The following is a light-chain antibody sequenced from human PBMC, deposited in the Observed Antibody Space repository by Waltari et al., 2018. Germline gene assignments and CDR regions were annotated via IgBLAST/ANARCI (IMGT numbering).Light chain of an antibody. CDR1: SSDLGTYNV. CDR3: CSYAGGTTYV. Sequence: QPALTQPASVSGSPGPSITLSCTGTSSDLGTYNVVSWYQQYPGKAPNFLIYDVGEGPSGVCNRFSGSKSGDTASLTISGLQAEDEADYYCCSYAGGTTYVFGTETKVTVL. J-gene: IGLJ1*01. CDR2: DVG. V-gene: IGLV2-23*02.